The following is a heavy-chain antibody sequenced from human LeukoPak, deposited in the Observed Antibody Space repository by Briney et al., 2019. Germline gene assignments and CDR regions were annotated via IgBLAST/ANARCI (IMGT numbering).Heavy chain of an antibody. Sequence: PGGSLRLSCAASGFTFSSYGMHSVRQAPGKGLEWVAFIRYDGSNKYYADSVKGRFTISRDNSKNTLYLQMNSLRAEDTAVYYCAKEVPSIFGVADDAFDIWGQGTMVTVSS. D-gene: IGHD3-3*01. J-gene: IGHJ3*02. CDR2: IRYDGSNK. CDR1: GFTFSSYG. CDR3: AKEVPSIFGVADDAFDI. V-gene: IGHV3-30*02.